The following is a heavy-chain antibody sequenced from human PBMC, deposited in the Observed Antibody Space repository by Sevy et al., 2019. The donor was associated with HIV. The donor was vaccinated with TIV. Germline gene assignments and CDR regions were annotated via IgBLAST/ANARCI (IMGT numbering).Heavy chain of an antibody. CDR2: ISGSGGST. CDR1: GFTFSSNA. CDR3: ANAGWGVVGSAFFDY. D-gene: IGHD2-15*01. Sequence: GGYLRLSCAASGFTFSSNAMSWVSQAPGKGLEWVSAISGSGGSTYYADSLKGRCTKSIDNSKNTLYLQMNSLRAVDIAVYYWANAGWGVVGSAFFDYWGQGTLVTVSS. J-gene: IGHJ4*02. V-gene: IGHV3-23*01.